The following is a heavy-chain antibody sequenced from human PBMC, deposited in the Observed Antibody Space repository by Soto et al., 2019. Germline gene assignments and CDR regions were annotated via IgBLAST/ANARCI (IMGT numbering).Heavy chain of an antibody. CDR2: IYSGGST. CDR1: GFTVSSNY. V-gene: IGHV3-66*01. CDR3: ARVTQWLRYGMDV. J-gene: IGHJ6*02. Sequence: PGGSLRLSCAASGFTVSSNYMSWARQAPGKGLEWVSVIYSGGSTYYADSVKGRFTISSDNSKNTLYLQMNSLRAEDTAVYYCARVTQWLRYGMDVWGQGTTVTVSS. D-gene: IGHD3-22*01.